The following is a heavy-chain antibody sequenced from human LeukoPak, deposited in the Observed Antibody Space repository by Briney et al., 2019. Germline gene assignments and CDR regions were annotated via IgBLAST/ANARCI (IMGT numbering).Heavy chain of an antibody. Sequence: ASVKVSCKASGYTFTGYYMHWVRQAPGQGLEWMGWINPNSGGTNYAQKFQGRVTMTRNTSIGTAYMELSSLRSEDTAVYYCARPKKGRQVLRNLYYWGQGTLVTVSS. CDR2: INPNSGGT. V-gene: IGHV1-2*02. D-gene: IGHD1-14*01. CDR3: ARPKKGRQVLRNLYY. CDR1: GYTFTGYY. J-gene: IGHJ4*02.